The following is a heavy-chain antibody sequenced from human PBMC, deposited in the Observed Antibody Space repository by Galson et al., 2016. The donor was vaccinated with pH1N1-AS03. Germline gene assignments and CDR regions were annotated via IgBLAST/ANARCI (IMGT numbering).Heavy chain of an antibody. CDR2: IYYSGST. D-gene: IGHD3-16*01. CDR1: GVSTRSHY. Sequence: SETLSLTCTVSGVSTRSHYWSWIRQPPGKGPEWIGYIYYSGSTNYNPSLKSRVTISVDTSKNQLSLKLSSVTAVDTALYFCARDGGKITLGGFYAFDLWGQGTMVAVSS. V-gene: IGHV4-59*11. CDR3: ARDGGKITLGGFYAFDL. J-gene: IGHJ3*01.